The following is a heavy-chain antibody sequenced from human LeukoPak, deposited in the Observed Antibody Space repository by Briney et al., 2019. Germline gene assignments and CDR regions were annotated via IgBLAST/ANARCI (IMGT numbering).Heavy chain of an antibody. Sequence: PGRSLRLSCAASGFTFSSYGMHWVRQAPGKGLEWVAVISYDGSNKYYADSVKGRFTISRDNSKNTLYLQMNSLRAEDTAVYYCAKVGHYYDSSGYYSYYFDYWGQGTLVTVSS. CDR3: AKVGHYYDSSGYYSYYFDY. CDR1: GFTFSSYG. D-gene: IGHD3-22*01. CDR2: ISYDGSNK. J-gene: IGHJ4*02. V-gene: IGHV3-30*18.